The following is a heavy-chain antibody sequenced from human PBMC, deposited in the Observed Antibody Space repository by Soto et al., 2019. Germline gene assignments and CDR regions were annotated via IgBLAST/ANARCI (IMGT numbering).Heavy chain of an antibody. CDR3: ARHQDSDDFWSGYSTLYYYFYMDV. D-gene: IGHD3-3*01. V-gene: IGHV4-61*05. Sequence: SETLSLTCTVSGGSISSSSYYWSWIRQPPGKGLEWIGYIYYSGSTNYNPSLKSRVTISVDTSKNQFSLKLSSVTAADTAVYYCARHQDSDDFWSGYSTLYYYFYMDVWGKGTTVTVSS. J-gene: IGHJ6*03. CDR2: IYYSGST. CDR1: GGSISSSSYY.